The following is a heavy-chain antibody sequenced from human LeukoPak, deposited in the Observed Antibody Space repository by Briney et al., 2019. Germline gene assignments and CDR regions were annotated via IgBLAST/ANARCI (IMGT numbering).Heavy chain of an antibody. V-gene: IGHV3-23*01. CDR1: GFTLTNYA. J-gene: IGHJ4*02. CDR3: AKSPGSSAWYFDY. Sequence: GGSLRLSCATSGFTLTNYAMTWVRQAPGKGLEWVSSISGSGDNIYYADSVKGRFTISRDTSNNTLFVQMNSLRDEDTAVYYCAKSPGSSAWYFDYWGQGTLVTVSS. D-gene: IGHD6-19*01. CDR2: ISGSGDNI.